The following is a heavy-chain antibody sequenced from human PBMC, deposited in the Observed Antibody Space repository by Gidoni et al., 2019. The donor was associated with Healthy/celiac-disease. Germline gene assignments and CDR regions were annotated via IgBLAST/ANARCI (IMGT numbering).Heavy chain of an antibody. J-gene: IGHJ5*02. V-gene: IGHV4-39*01. CDR1: GGSIRSSSYY. CDR2: IYSSGST. D-gene: IGHD6-19*01. CDR3: ARQQRPTGYSSGSIDP. Sequence: QLQLQESGPGLVKPSETRSLTCTVSGGSIRSSSYYWGWIRQPPGKGLEWIGCIYSSGSTYYHPSLKSRVTIPVDTSTNQFSRKLGSVTAADTAVYYCARQQRPTGYSSGSIDPWGQGTLVTVSS.